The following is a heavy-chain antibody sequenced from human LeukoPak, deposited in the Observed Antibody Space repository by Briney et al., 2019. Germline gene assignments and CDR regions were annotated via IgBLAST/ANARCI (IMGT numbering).Heavy chain of an antibody. Sequence: ASVKVSCKASGYTFTSYGISWVRQAPGQGLEWMGGIIPIFDTANYAQKFQGRVTITADKSTNTAYMELSSLRSDDTAVYYCARDSDYGGSFDPWGQGTLVTVSS. V-gene: IGHV1-69*06. CDR3: ARDSDYGGSFDP. CDR2: IIPIFDTA. D-gene: IGHD4-23*01. J-gene: IGHJ5*02. CDR1: GYTFTSYG.